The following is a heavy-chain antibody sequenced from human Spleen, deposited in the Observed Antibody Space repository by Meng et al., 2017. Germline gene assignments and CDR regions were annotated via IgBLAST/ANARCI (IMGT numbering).Heavy chain of an antibody. Sequence: GESLKTSCAASGFTFSSHEMNWVRQAPGKGLEWVSYISSSGSTIYYADSVKGRFTISRDNAKNSLYLQMNSLRAEDTAVYYCARVGYCSGGSCYPRHYFDYWGQGTLVTVSS. CDR1: GFTFSSHE. D-gene: IGHD2-15*01. J-gene: IGHJ4*02. CDR2: ISSSGSTI. CDR3: ARVGYCSGGSCYPRHYFDY. V-gene: IGHV3-48*03.